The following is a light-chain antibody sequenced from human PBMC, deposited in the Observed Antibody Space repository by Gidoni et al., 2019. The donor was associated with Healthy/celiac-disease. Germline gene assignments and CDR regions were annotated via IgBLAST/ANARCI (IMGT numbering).Light chain of an antibody. CDR1: QSVSSY. CDR2: DAS. Sequence: EIVLTQSPATLSLSPGERATLSCRASQSVSSYLAWYQQKPGQAPRLLIYDASNSATGIPARFSGSGSGTDFTLTISSLEPEDFAVYYCQQRSNWPPGTFGPXTKVDIK. V-gene: IGKV3-11*01. J-gene: IGKJ3*01. CDR3: QQRSNWPPGT.